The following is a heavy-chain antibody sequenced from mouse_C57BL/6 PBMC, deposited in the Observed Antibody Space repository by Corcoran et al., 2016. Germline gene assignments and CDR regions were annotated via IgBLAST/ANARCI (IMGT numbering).Heavy chain of an antibody. Sequence: EVQLQQSGPELVKPGASVKISCKASGYTFTDYYMNWVKQSHGKSLEWIGDINPNNGGTSYNQKFKGKATLTVDKSSSTAYMELRSLTSEDSAVYYCARKGVMVTSFAYWGQGTLVTVSA. CDR1: GYTFTDYY. CDR3: ARKGVMVTSFAY. D-gene: IGHD2-1*01. CDR2: INPNNGGT. J-gene: IGHJ3*01. V-gene: IGHV1-26*01.